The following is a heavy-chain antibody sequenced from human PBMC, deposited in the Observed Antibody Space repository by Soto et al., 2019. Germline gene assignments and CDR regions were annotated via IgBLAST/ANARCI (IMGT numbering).Heavy chain of an antibody. Sequence: QVQLVESGGGVVQPGRSLRLSCAASGFTLSSYAMQWVRQAPGKGLEWVAVISYDGSNKYYADSVKGRFTISRDNSKNTLYLQMNSLRAEDTAVYYCAREDGYNYYCMDVWGQGTTVTVSS. CDR3: AREDGYNYYCMDV. CDR1: GFTLSSYA. J-gene: IGHJ6*02. V-gene: IGHV3-30-3*01. CDR2: ISYDGSNK.